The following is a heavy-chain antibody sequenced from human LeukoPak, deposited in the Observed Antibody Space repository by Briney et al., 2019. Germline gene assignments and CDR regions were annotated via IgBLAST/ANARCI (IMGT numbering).Heavy chain of an antibody. J-gene: IGHJ6*02. CDR3: ARDTDLGLRYFDWSYYYGMDV. V-gene: IGHV3-21*01. CDR2: ISSSSSYI. CDR1: GFTFSSYS. D-gene: IGHD3-9*01. Sequence: GGSLRLSCAASGFTFSSYSMNWVRQAPGKGLEWVSSISSSSSYIYYADSVKGRFTISRDNAKNSLYLQMNSLRAEDTAVYYCARDTDLGLRYFDWSYYYGMDVWGQGTTVTVSS.